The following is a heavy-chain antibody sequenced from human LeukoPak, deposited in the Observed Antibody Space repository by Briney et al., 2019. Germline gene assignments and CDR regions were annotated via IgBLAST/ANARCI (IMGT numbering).Heavy chain of an antibody. J-gene: IGHJ6*03. Sequence: ASVKVSCKASGYSFTDKYMHWVRQAPGQGLEWMGWINPNSGGTNYAQKFQGRVTMTRDTSISTAYMELSRLRSDDTAVYYCARAGLSSSWFTYYYYYYMDVWGKGTTVTVSS. CDR1: GYSFTDKY. CDR3: ARAGLSSSWFTYYYYYYMDV. D-gene: IGHD6-13*01. V-gene: IGHV1-2*02. CDR2: INPNSGGT.